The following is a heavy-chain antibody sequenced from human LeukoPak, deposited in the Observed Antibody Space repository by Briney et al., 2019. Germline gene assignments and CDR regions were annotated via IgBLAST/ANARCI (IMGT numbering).Heavy chain of an antibody. CDR1: GGTFSSYA. CDR2: IIPIFGIA. Sequence: SVKVSCKASGGTFSSYAISWVRQAPGQGLEWMGRIIPIFGIANYAQKFQGRVTITADKSTSTAYMELSSLRSEDTAVYYCARDVDSGSYYGYYFDYWGQGTLGNVSS. CDR3: ARDVDSGSYYGYYFDY. V-gene: IGHV1-69*04. D-gene: IGHD1-26*01. J-gene: IGHJ4*02.